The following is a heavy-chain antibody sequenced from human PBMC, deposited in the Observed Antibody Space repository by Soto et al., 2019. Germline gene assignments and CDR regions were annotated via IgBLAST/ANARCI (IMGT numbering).Heavy chain of an antibody. J-gene: IGHJ5*02. Sequence: PTETLSLTCPVYSGSVSGYYWSWIRQPPGKGLEWIGEINHSGSTNYNPSLKSRVTISVDTSKNQFSLKLSSVTAADTAVYYCARGEAGLGYCSGGSCYSVWFDPWVQGTLATVSS. CDR3: ARGEAGLGYCSGGSCYSVWFDP. CDR2: INHSGST. V-gene: IGHV4-34*01. D-gene: IGHD2-15*01. CDR1: SGSVSGYY.